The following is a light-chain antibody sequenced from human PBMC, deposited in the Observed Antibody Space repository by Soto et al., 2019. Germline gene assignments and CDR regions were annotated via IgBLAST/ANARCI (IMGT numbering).Light chain of an antibody. J-gene: IGKJ2*01. Sequence: EIVLTQSPGTLSLSPGERATLSCRTSQSLNNNYLAWYQQKPGQAPRLLIYDASTRATGIPDRFSGSGSGTDFTLTISRLEPEFFAVYYCQQCGSSPSPYTLRQGPKLQIK. V-gene: IGKV3-20*01. CDR2: DAS. CDR1: QSLNNNY. CDR3: QQCGSSPSPYT.